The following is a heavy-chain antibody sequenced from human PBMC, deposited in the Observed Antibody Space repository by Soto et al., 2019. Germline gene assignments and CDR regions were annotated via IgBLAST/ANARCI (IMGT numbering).Heavy chain of an antibody. D-gene: IGHD6-19*01. CDR3: ARRPERSSGWLLPFDY. Sequence: SETLSLTCTVSGGSISSSSYYWGWIRQPPGKGLEWIGSIYYSGSTYYNPSLKSRVTISVDTSKNQFSLKLSSVTAADTAVYYCARRPERSSGWLLPFDYWGQGTLVTVSS. V-gene: IGHV4-39*01. CDR1: GGSISSSSYY. J-gene: IGHJ4*02. CDR2: IYYSGST.